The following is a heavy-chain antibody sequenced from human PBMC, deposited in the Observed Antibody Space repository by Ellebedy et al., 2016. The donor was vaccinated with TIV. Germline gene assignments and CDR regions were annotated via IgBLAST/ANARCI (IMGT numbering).Heavy chain of an antibody. CDR3: ARRSSRNVMDV. D-gene: IGHD6-13*01. Sequence: SQTLSLTCAISGDSFSSTSAGCTSTRQSPSRALEWLGRTYYRSKWYNDYAVSVKSRITLNPDTSKNQFYLQLHSVTPEDTAVYYCARRSSRNVMDVWGQGTTVTVSS. CDR2: TYYRSKWYN. V-gene: IGHV6-1*01. CDR1: GDSFSSTSAG. J-gene: IGHJ6*02.